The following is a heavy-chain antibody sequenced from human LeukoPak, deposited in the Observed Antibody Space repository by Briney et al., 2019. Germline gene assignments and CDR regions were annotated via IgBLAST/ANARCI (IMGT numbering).Heavy chain of an antibody. J-gene: IGHJ4*02. CDR2: ISAYNGNT. CDR1: GYTFTSYG. CDR3: ARGDYDILTGYPYYFDY. V-gene: IGHV1-18*01. Sequence: ASVKVSCKASGYTFTSYGISWVRQAPGQGLEWMGWISAYNGNTNYAQKLQGRVTMTTDTSTSTAYMELRSLRSDDTAVYYCARGDYDILTGYPYYFDYWGPGTLVTVSS. D-gene: IGHD3-9*01.